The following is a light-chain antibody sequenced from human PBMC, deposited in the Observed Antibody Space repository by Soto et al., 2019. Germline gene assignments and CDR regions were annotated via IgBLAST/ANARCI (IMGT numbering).Light chain of an antibody. CDR3: ATWDDSLNGFYV. CDR2: RNN. V-gene: IGLV1-47*01. Sequence: VLTQPPSASGTPGQGVTISCSGSTSNIGSNYVYWYQQLPGTAPKLLIYRNNQRPSGVPDRFSGSKSGTSASLAISGLRSDDEADYFCATWDDSLNGFYVLGTGTKV. CDR1: TSNIGSNY. J-gene: IGLJ1*01.